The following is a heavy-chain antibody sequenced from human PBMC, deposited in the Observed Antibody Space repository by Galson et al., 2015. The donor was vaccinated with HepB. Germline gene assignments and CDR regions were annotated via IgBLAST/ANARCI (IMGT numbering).Heavy chain of an antibody. CDR2: ISYDGSNK. Sequence: SLRLSCAASGFTFSSYAMHWVRQAPGKGLEWVAVISYDGSNKYYADSVKGRFTISRDNSKNTLYLQMNSLRAEDTAVYYCARSWGGEMALGFHFDYWGQGTLVTVSS. CDR3: ARSWGGEMALGFHFDY. V-gene: IGHV3-30*04. J-gene: IGHJ4*02. CDR1: GFTFSSYA. D-gene: IGHD2-21*01.